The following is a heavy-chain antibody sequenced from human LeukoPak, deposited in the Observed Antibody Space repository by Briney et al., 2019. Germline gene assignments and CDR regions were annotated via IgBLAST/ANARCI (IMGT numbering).Heavy chain of an antibody. J-gene: IGHJ4*02. CDR2: IIPFLGIA. D-gene: IGHD5-24*01. V-gene: IGHV1-69*04. CDR1: VGTFSSYA. Sequence: GASVNVSCKASVGTFSSYANSWVRQAPGQGLEWMGRIIPFLGIANYAQNFQGRVTITADKSTSTAYMELSSLRSEDTAVYYCARDDNSVEMTTNPLDCWGQGTLVTVSS. CDR3: ARDDNSVEMTTNPLDC.